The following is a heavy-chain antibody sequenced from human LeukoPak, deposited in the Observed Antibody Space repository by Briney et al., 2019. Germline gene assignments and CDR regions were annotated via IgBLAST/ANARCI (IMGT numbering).Heavy chain of an antibody. J-gene: IGHJ5*02. Sequence: GASVKVSCKASGYTFTGYYLLWVRRAPGQGLEWMGWFNPNNGDTNYAQKFQGRVTMTRDTSISTAYMELTRLTSDDTAVYSCARAIAAGGNSCGFDPWGQGTLVTVSS. D-gene: IGHD6-13*01. V-gene: IGHV1-2*02. CDR1: GYTFTGYY. CDR2: FNPNNGDT. CDR3: ARAIAAGGNSCGFDP.